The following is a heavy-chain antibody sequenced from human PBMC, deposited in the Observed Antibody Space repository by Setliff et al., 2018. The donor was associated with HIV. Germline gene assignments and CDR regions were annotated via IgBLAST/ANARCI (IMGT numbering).Heavy chain of an antibody. Sequence: PGESLKISCKGSAYSFTTYWVAWVRQMPGKGLEWMGIIYPGDSDTRYSPSFQGQVTISADRSISTVYLQWNSLKASDTAMYYCARQASWGYYSDYWGQGTLVTVSS. CDR3: ARQASWGYYSDY. CDR2: IYPGDSDT. J-gene: IGHJ4*02. CDR1: AYSFTTYW. D-gene: IGHD7-27*01. V-gene: IGHV5-51*01.